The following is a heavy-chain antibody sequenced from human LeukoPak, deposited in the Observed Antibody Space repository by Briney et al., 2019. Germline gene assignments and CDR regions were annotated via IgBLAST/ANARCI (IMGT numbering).Heavy chain of an antibody. CDR3: AREKVVLMVYASEDAFDI. J-gene: IGHJ3*02. Sequence: ASVKDSCKASGYTFTGYYMHWVRQAPGQGLEWMGWINPNSGGTNYAQKFQGRVTMTRDTSISTAYMELSRLRSDDTAVYYCAREKVVLMVYASEDAFDIWGQGTMVTVSS. V-gene: IGHV1-2*02. D-gene: IGHD2-8*01. CDR1: GYTFTGYY. CDR2: INPNSGGT.